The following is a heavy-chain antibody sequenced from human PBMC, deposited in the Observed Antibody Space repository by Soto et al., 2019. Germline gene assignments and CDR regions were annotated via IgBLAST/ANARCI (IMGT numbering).Heavy chain of an antibody. J-gene: IGHJ4*02. CDR3: ARDWSAVVNGSSWYYFDY. Sequence: QVQLVQSGAEVKKPGASVRVSCKASGYTFISHYIHWVRQAPGQGLDWMGIINPSSGNVNYAQKYQGRVAMTRDTSTSTVYMELNSLRSEDTALYYCARDWSAVVNGSSWYYFDYWGQGTLVTVSS. CDR1: GYTFISHY. V-gene: IGHV1-46*01. D-gene: IGHD2-8*02. CDR2: INPSSGNV.